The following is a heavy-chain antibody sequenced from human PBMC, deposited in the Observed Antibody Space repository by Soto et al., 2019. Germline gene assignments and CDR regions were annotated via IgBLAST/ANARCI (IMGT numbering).Heavy chain of an antibody. J-gene: IGHJ4*02. CDR2: IFSTDER. D-gene: IGHD6-13*01. V-gene: IGHV2-26*01. Sequence: QVTLKESGPVVVKPTETLTLTCTVSGFSITNDLMGVSWLRQPPGKALEWLAHIFSTDERSYSTPLKTRLTISKDNTKSQLVVVMKNMDPVDTATYARARMIIGSWDYWGQGSLVTVSS. CDR3: ARMIIGSWDY. CDR1: GFSITNDLMG.